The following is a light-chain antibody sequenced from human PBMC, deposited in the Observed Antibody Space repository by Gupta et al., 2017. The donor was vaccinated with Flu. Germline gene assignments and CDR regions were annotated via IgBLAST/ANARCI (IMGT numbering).Light chain of an antibody. V-gene: IGLV2-14*03. CDR1: RSDVRGYNY. Sequence: GTRSDVRGYNYVSWYQHRPGKAPKLMLYDVTNRPSGVSSRFSGSKSGTTASLTISGLRPEDEADYYCGSYTSSSYLFGSGTKVTVL. CDR3: GSYTSSSYL. CDR2: DVT. J-gene: IGLJ1*01.